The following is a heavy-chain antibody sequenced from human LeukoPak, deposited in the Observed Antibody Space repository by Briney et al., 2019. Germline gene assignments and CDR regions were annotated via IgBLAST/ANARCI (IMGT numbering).Heavy chain of an antibody. Sequence: SCKASGYTFTSYYMHWVRQAPGKGLEWVAVISSDGSTKYYADSVKGRFTISRDNSKNTLYLQMNSLRVEDTAVYYCAKDLSPKSGDAFAIWGQGTMVTVSS. CDR3: AKDLSPKSGDAFAI. CDR1: GYTFTSYY. V-gene: IGHV3-30*18. CDR2: ISSDGSTK. D-gene: IGHD6-25*01. J-gene: IGHJ3*02.